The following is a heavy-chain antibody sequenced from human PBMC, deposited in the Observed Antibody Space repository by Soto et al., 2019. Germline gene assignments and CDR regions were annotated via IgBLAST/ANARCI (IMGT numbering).Heavy chain of an antibody. CDR3: ARYTRTTQGRSYYYGMDV. V-gene: IGHV1-69*12. CDR1: GGTFSSYA. D-gene: IGHD1-7*01. Sequence: QVQLVQSGAEVKKPGSSVKVSCKASGGTFSSYAISWVRQAPGQGLEWMGGIIPIFGTANYAQKFQGRGTIPADESTNTAYMELSSLRSEDTAVYYCARYTRTTQGRSYYYGMDVWGQGTTVTVSS. CDR2: IIPIFGTA. J-gene: IGHJ6*02.